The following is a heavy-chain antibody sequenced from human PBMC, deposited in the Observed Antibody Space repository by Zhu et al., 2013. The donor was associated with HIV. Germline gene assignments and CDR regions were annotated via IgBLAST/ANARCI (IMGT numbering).Heavy chain of an antibody. D-gene: IGHD3-10*01. CDR1: GGSISSSSCY. J-gene: IGHJ2*01. CDR2: IYYSGST. Sequence: QVQLQESGPGLVKPSETLSLTCTVSGGSISSSSCYWGWIRQHPGKGLEWIGYIYYSGSTYYNPSLKSRVTISVDTSKNQFSLNLSSVTAADTAVFYCARGRGGEIYWYFDPRGPWPPWSLSP. V-gene: IGHV4-31*03. CDR3: ARGRGGEIYWYFDP.